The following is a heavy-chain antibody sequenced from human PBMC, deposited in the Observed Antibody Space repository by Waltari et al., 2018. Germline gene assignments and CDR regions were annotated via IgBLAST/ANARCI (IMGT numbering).Heavy chain of an antibody. CDR1: GGSISSYY. CDR2: SYYRGST. CDR3: ADGWYFDY. J-gene: IGHJ4*02. D-gene: IGHD6-19*01. V-gene: IGHV4-59*01. Sequence: QVQLQESGPGLVKPSETLSLTCTVSGGSISSYYWSWIRQPPGEGLEWIGYSYYRGSTNYNPSLKSRVTISVDTSKNQFSLKLSSVTAADTAVYYCADGWYFDYWGQGTLVTVSS.